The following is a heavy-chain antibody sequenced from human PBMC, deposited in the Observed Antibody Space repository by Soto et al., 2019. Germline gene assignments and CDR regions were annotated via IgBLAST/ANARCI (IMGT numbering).Heavy chain of an antibody. J-gene: IGHJ6*02. CDR1: GFTFSSYE. CDR3: ARDRSIATAYGMDV. Sequence: PGGSLRLSCAASGFTFSSYEMNWVRQAPGKGLEWVSYISSSGSTIYYADSVKGRFTISRDNAKNSLYLQMNSLRAEDTAVYYCARDRSIATAYGMDVWGQGTTVTVSS. D-gene: IGHD6-6*01. CDR2: ISSSGSTI. V-gene: IGHV3-48*03.